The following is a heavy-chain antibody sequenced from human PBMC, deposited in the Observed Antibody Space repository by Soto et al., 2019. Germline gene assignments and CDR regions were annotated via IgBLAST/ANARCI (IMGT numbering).Heavy chain of an antibody. V-gene: IGHV4-39*01. CDR3: ARYCSSTSCPRDDAFDV. CDR2: IYYSGST. Sequence: QLQLQESGPGLVKPSETLSLTCAVSGGSISSSIYYWGWIRQPPGKGLEWIGSIYYSGSTYHNPSLKSRFTISGDTSKSHCSLKLSSVTAADTALYYCARYCSSTSCPRDDAFDVWGQGTMVTVSS. D-gene: IGHD2-2*01. J-gene: IGHJ3*01. CDR1: GGSISSSIYY.